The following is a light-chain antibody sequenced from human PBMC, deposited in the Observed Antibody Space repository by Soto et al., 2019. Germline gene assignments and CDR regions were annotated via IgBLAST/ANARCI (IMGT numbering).Light chain of an antibody. CDR1: SSDIGSYNY. CDR2: DVT. J-gene: IGLJ1*01. V-gene: IGLV2-14*03. Sequence: QSVLPQPASVSGSPGQSITISCTGTSSDIGSYNYVSWYQQHPGKAPKLIIYDVTNRPAGISSRFSASKSGDTASLTISVLQADDEADYFCSSYKSTRTPYVFGTGTTVTVL. CDR3: SSYKSTRTPYV.